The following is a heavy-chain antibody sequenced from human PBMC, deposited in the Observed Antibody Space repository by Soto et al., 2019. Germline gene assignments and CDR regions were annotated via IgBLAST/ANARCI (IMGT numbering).Heavy chain of an antibody. Sequence: QVQLVQSGAEVKKPGASVKVSCKASGYTFTNYYMHWVRQAPGQGLEWMGFIDPSGGSTAYAQKLQDRVTMTRDTSTTTVYMKLSSLRSEDTAVYYCTRDKVPTIGGGGYWGQGTLVTVSS. CDR1: GYTFTNYY. CDR3: TRDKVPTIGGGGY. CDR2: IDPSGGST. V-gene: IGHV1-46*03. J-gene: IGHJ4*02. D-gene: IGHD5-12*01.